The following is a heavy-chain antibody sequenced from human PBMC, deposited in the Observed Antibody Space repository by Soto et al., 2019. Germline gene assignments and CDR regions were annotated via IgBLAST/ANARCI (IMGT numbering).Heavy chain of an antibody. Sequence: EVQLLESGGGLLQPGGSLRLSCAASGFTFNSYAMSWVRQAPGKGLEWVSTISGSGGSTYYADSLKGRFTISRDNSKNTLLLQMSSQRAEDTAVYYCAKEAVSGWYYFDYWGPGTLVTVSS. V-gene: IGHV3-23*01. D-gene: IGHD6-19*01. CDR1: GFTFNSYA. CDR3: AKEAVSGWYYFDY. CDR2: ISGSGGST. J-gene: IGHJ4*02.